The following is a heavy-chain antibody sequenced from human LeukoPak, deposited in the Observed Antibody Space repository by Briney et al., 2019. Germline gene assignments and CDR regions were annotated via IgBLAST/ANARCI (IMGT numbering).Heavy chain of an antibody. Sequence: GASVKVSCTTSGYIFASYGISWVRQAPGQGLEWMGWTSVYSGNTYYGKKFQGRVTMTTDTSTSTGYMELRSLRSDDTAVYYCARDAHDLLSGYMWGQGTLVTVSS. CDR1: GYIFASYG. CDR2: TSVYSGNT. CDR3: ARDAHDLLSGYM. D-gene: IGHD3-3*01. J-gene: IGHJ4*02. V-gene: IGHV1-18*01.